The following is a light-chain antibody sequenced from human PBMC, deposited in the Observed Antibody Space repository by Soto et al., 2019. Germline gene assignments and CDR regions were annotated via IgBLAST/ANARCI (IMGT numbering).Light chain of an antibody. CDR2: DVS. CDR3: SSYTISSCV. J-gene: IGLJ1*01. CDR1: SSDVGGYNY. V-gene: IGLV2-14*01. Sequence: QSALTQPASVSGSPGQSITISCTGTSSDVGGYNYVSWYQQHPGKAPKLMIYDVSNRPSGVSNRFSGSKSGNTASLTISGLQAEDEADYYCSSYTISSCVFGTGTKLTVL.